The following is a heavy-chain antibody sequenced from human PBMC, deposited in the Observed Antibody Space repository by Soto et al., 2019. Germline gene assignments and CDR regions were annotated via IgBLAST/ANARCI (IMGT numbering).Heavy chain of an antibody. CDR3: ARDNKGDYDY. J-gene: IGHJ4*02. CDR1: GFTFGDYW. Sequence: GGSQSLSYAASGFTFGDYWIHWVRQAPGKGLVWVSRINTDGSSTSYADSVEGRFIISRDNAKNTLYLQMNSLRVEDTAVYYCARDNKGDYDYWGQGALVTVSS. CDR2: INTDGSST. V-gene: IGHV3-74*01.